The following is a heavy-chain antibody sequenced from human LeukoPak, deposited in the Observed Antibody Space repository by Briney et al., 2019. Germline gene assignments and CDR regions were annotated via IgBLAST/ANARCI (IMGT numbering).Heavy chain of an antibody. V-gene: IGHV1-2*02. Sequence: ASVKVSCKASGYTFTGYYMHWVRQAPGQGLEWMGWINPNSGGTNYAQKFQGRVTMTRDTSISTAYMELSRLRSDDTAVYYCARDRSEAAAGTASAATARYYYYYMDVWGKGTTVTVSS. CDR1: GYTFTGYY. J-gene: IGHJ6*03. D-gene: IGHD6-13*01. CDR2: INPNSGGT. CDR3: ARDRSEAAAGTASAATARYYYYYMDV.